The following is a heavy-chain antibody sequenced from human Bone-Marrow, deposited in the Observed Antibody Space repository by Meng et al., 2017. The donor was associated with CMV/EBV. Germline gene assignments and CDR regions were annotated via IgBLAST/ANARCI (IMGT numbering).Heavy chain of an antibody. CDR1: GFTVSSNY. D-gene: IGHD6-13*01. CDR2: IYSGGST. Sequence: GESLKISCAASGFTVSSNYMSWVRQAPGKGLEWVSVIYSGGSTYYADSVKGRFTISRDNSKNTLYLQMNSLRAEDTAVYYCANLAAAGHAYWGQGTLVTVSS. V-gene: IGHV3-53*01. J-gene: IGHJ4*02. CDR3: ANLAAAGHAY.